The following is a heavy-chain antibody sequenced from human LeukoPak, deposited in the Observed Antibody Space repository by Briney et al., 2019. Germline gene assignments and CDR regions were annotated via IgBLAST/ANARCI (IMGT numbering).Heavy chain of an antibody. D-gene: IGHD3-16*02. Sequence: SVTLSLTCTVSGGSLSSYYWSWIRQPPGKGLEWIGYIYYSGSTNYNPSLKSRVTISVDTSKNQFSLKLSSVTAADTAVYYCARDLDYVWGSYRSPYAFDIWGQGTMVTVSS. J-gene: IGHJ3*02. CDR1: GGSLSSYY. CDR3: ARDLDYVWGSYRSPYAFDI. V-gene: IGHV4-59*01. CDR2: IYYSGST.